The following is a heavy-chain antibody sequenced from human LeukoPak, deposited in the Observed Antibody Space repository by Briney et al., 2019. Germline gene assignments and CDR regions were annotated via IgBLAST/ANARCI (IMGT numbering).Heavy chain of an antibody. CDR1: GFTFSSYW. CDR2: INQHGSEK. D-gene: IGHD5-18*01. V-gene: IGHV3-7*01. CDR3: ARYEAMVTGCFDY. J-gene: IGHJ4*02. Sequence: GGSLRLSCAASGFTFSSYWMSWVRQAPGKGLEWVANINQHGSEKYYVDSVKGRFTISRDNAKNSLYLQMNSLRAEDTAVYYCARYEAMVTGCFDYWGQGTLVTVSS.